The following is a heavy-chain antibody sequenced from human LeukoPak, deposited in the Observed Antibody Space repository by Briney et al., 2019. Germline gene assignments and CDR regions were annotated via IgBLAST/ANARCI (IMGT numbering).Heavy chain of an antibody. CDR3: ARDGIAAAGTPSHY. Sequence: VASAKVSCKASGYTFTSYGISWVRQAPGQGLEWMGWISAYNGNTNYAQKLQGRVTMTTDTSTSTAYMELRSLRSDDTAVYYCARDGIAAAGTPSHYWGQGTLVTVSS. CDR1: GYTFTSYG. J-gene: IGHJ4*02. V-gene: IGHV1-18*01. CDR2: ISAYNGNT. D-gene: IGHD6-13*01.